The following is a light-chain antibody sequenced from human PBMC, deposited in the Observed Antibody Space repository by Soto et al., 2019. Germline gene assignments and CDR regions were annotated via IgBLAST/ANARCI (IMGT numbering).Light chain of an antibody. J-gene: IGKJ1*01. CDR3: QHYNNWPPWT. CDR1: QSVSSN. V-gene: IGKV3-15*01. Sequence: EIVMTQSPATLSVSPGERATLSCRASQSVSSNLAWYQQKPGQAPRLLIYGASTRATGIPARFSGSGSGTEFTLTITSLQSEAFAIYYCQHYNNWPPWTFGHGTEVEVK. CDR2: GAS.